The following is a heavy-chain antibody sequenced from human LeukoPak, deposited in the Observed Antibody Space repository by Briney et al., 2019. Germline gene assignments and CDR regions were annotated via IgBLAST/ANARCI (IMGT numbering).Heavy chain of an antibody. Sequence: PSETLSLTCTVSGGSISSSSYYWGWIRQPPGKGLEWIGSIYYSGSTYYNPSLKSRVTISVDTSKNQFSLKLSSVTAADTAVYYCARAKIQLWLSGIYYFDYWGQGTLVTVSS. CDR1: GGSISSSSYY. CDR2: IYYSGST. J-gene: IGHJ4*02. D-gene: IGHD5-18*01. CDR3: ARAKIQLWLSGIYYFDY. V-gene: IGHV4-39*07.